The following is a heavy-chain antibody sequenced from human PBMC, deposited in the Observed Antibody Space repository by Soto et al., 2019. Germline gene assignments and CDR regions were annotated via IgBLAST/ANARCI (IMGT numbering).Heavy chain of an antibody. J-gene: IGHJ4*02. CDR1: GGSISGYY. V-gene: IGHV4-59*01. CDR2: IYSSGST. Sequence: SETLALSCTVSGGSISGYYWSWIRQPPGKGLEWIVYIYSSGSTNYNPSLKSRVTISVDTSKNQFSPKLSSVTAADTAVYYWARGGTAMDLDYWGQGTLVTVSS. CDR3: ARGGTAMDLDY. D-gene: IGHD5-18*01.